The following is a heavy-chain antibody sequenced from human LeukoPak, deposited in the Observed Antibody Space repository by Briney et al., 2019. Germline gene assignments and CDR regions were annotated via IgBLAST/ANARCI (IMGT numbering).Heavy chain of an antibody. J-gene: IGHJ6*03. CDR1: GFTFSTYG. D-gene: IGHD6-19*01. Sequence: PGGSLRLSCAASGFTFSTYGMHWVRQAPGKGLEWVTFIRYDGSNKYYADSVKGRFTISRDNSKNTLYLQMNSLRAEDTAVYYCARAPYSSGGSTSYYYYYYMDVWGKGTTVTVSS. CDR3: ARAPYSSGGSTSYYYYYYMDV. CDR2: IRYDGSNK. V-gene: IGHV3-30*02.